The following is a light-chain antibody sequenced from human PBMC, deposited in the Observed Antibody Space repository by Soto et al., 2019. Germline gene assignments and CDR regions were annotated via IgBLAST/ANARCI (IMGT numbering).Light chain of an antibody. CDR3: QQCNTPFP. CDR1: QNIGSR. J-gene: IGKJ4*01. V-gene: IGKV1-5*01. Sequence: DIQMTQSPSTLSASVGDRVAITCRASQNIGSRLAWYQQKPDEAPKLLIYDASSLESGGPLRFGGRGSGTDFLLLISSLQPDGFANYFFQQCNTPFPFGGGTKVEIK. CDR2: DAS.